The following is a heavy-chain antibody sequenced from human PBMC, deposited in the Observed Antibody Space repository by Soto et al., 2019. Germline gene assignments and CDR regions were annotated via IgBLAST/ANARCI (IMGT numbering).Heavy chain of an antibody. J-gene: IGHJ4*02. D-gene: IGHD2-21*01. CDR3: GIFLGGAYFDF. CDR2: INTYNGNT. Sequence: QVHLVQSGAVVKKPGASVKVSCTASGYSFANSGVSWVRQAPGQGLEWVGWINTYNGNTMTSQRLQGRGILTTDTAAGSAYRFVSRITPAETGFYFVGIFLGGAYFDFWVQGSLVTGSS. V-gene: IGHV1-18*01. CDR1: GYSFANSG.